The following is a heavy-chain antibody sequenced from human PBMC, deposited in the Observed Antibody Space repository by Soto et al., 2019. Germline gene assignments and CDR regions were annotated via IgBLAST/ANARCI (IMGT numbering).Heavy chain of an antibody. CDR2: ISGSGGTT. Sequence: GGSLRLSCAASGFTFSSYPMSWVRQPPGKGLEWVSAISGSGGTTYYADSMKGRFTISRDNSKNTLYLQMNSLRAEDTSVYYCAKEGQRIWSHFDYWGQGTLVTVSS. CDR3: AKEGQRIWSHFDY. J-gene: IGHJ4*02. CDR1: GFTFSSYP. V-gene: IGHV3-23*01. D-gene: IGHD3-10*01.